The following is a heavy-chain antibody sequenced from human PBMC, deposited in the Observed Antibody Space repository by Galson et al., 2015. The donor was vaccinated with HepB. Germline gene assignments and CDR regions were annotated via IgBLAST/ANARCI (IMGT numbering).Heavy chain of an antibody. CDR3: ARDFDAGGGAAFDI. J-gene: IGHJ3*02. CDR1: GYTFTGYY. Sequence: SVKVSCKASGYTFTGYYMHWVRQAPGQGLEWMGRINPNSGGTNYAQKFQGRVTMTRDTSISTAYMELSRLRSDDTAVYYCARDFDAGGGAAFDIWGQGTMVTVSS. CDR2: INPNSGGT. D-gene: IGHD3-16*01. V-gene: IGHV1-2*06.